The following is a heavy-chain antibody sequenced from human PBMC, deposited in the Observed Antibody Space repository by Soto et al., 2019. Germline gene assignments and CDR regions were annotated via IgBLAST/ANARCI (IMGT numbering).Heavy chain of an antibody. D-gene: IGHD5-12*01. CDR2: IYYSGST. CDR1: GGSISSSSYY. Sequence: SETRSLTXTVSGGSISSSSYYGGWIRQPPGKGLEWIGSIYYSGSTYYNPSLKSRVTISVDTSKTQFSLKLSSVTAADTAVYCCARHMDDYSCYFDYWGQGTLVTVSS. V-gene: IGHV4-39*01. J-gene: IGHJ4*02. CDR3: ARHMDDYSCYFDY.